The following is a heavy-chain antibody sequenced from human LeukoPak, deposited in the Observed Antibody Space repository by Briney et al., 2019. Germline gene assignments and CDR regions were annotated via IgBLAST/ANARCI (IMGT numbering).Heavy chain of an antibody. J-gene: IGHJ3*02. CDR2: ITDSGGNT. V-gene: IGHV3-23*01. Sequence: PGGSLRLSCAASGFTFSTYAMSWVRQAPGKGLEWVSAITDSGGNTYYAAPVKGRFTISRDNAKNSLYLQMNSLRAEDTAVYYCARGNYYGSGSFDAFDIWGQGTMVTVSS. D-gene: IGHD3-10*01. CDR1: GFTFSTYA. CDR3: ARGNYYGSGSFDAFDI.